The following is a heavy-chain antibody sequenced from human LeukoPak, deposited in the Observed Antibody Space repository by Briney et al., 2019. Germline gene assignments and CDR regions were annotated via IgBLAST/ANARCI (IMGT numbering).Heavy chain of an antibody. J-gene: IGHJ4*02. Sequence: ASVKVSCKASGYTFTRHYMNWVRQAPGQGLEWMGKINPSSGGTGYAQKFQGRVTMTTDTSTSTAYMELRSLRSDDTAVYYCARSPVRYFDWLLYYFDYWGQGTLVTVSS. CDR1: GYTFTRHY. CDR3: ARSPVRYFDWLLYYFDY. D-gene: IGHD3-9*01. V-gene: IGHV1-46*01. CDR2: INPSSGGT.